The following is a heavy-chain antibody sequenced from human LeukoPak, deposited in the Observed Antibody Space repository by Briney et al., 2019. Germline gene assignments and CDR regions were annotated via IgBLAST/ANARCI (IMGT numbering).Heavy chain of an antibody. CDR2: IWYDGSNK. J-gene: IGHJ4*02. CDR3: AREGGATRRGSYVDN. CDR1: GFTFSSYG. V-gene: IGHV3-33*01. Sequence: PGGSLRLSCAASGFTFSSYGMHWVRQAPGKGLEWVAVIWYDGSNKYYADSVKGRFTISRDNSKNTLYLQMNSLRAEDTAVYYCAREGGATRRGSYVDNWGQGTLVTVSS. D-gene: IGHD1-26*01.